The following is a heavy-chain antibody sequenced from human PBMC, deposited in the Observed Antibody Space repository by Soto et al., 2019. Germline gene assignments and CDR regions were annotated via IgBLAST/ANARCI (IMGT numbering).Heavy chain of an antibody. CDR1: GYTFTNYD. J-gene: IGHJ6*02. CDR3: ARVRVSVTIFGATRHYYYGMDV. CDR2: VNPNSGDV. D-gene: IGHD3-3*01. V-gene: IGHV1-8*01. Sequence: QVQLVQSGAEVKKPGASVKVSCKASGYTFTNYDINWVRQATGHGLEWMGWVNPNSGDVGYAQKFQGRVTMTRNTSITTAYMDLSSLRSEDTAVYYCARVRVSVTIFGATRHYYYGMDVWGHGTTVTVSS.